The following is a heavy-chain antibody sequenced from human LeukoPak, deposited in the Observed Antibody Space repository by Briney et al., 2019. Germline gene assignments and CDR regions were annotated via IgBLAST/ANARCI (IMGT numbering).Heavy chain of an antibody. Sequence: PSETLSLTCAVSGGSISSSNWWSWVRQPPGKGLEWIGEIYHSGSTNYNPSLKSRVTISVDKSKNQFSLKLSSVTAADTAVYYCAREDTGLIGLLDAFDIWGQGTMVTVSS. V-gene: IGHV4-4*02. J-gene: IGHJ3*02. D-gene: IGHD2-21*01. CDR2: IYHSGST. CDR3: AREDTGLIGLLDAFDI. CDR1: GGSISSSNW.